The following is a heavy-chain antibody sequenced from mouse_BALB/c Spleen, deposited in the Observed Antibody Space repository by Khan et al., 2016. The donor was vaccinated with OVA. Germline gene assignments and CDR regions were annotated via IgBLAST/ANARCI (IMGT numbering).Heavy chain of an antibody. CDR1: GFTFSSYS. V-gene: IGHV5-6*01. CDR3: EDHSSGSFAY. CDR2: ISSGGDYT. D-gene: IGHD2-2*01. Sequence: EVELVESGGDLVKPGGSLKLSCAASGFTFSSYSMSWVRQTPDKRLEWVASISSGGDYTYYPDSVKGRFTISRDNAKNTLYLQMSDLKSEDTAMYYCEDHSSGSFAYWGQGTLVTVSA. J-gene: IGHJ3*01.